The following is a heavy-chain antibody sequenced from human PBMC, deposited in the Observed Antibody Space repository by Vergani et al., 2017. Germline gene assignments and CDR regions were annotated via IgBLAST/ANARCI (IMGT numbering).Heavy chain of an antibody. V-gene: IGHV4-34*01. CDR2: INHSGST. CDR3: ARGRQRITMVRRFNWFDP. CDR1: GGSFSGYY. Sequence: QVQLPQLGAGLFKPSETLSLPCAVYGGSFSGYYWSWIRQPPGKGLEWIGEINHSGSTNYNPSLKSRVTISVDTSKNQFSLKLSSVTAADTAVYYCARGRQRITMVRRFNWFDPWGQGTLVTVSS. D-gene: IGHD3-10*01. J-gene: IGHJ5*02.